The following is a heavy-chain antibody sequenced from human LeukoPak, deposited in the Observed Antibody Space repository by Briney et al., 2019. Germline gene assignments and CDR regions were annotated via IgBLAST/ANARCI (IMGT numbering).Heavy chain of an antibody. V-gene: IGHV3-74*01. J-gene: IGHJ4*02. CDR1: GFTFSIYW. Sequence: GGSLRLSCAASGFTFSIYWMHWVRQAPGKGLVWVSRINSDGSSTSYADSVKGRFTISRDNAKNTLYLQMNSLRAEDTAVYYCAREGTDSSVYLGFDYWGQGTLVTVSS. D-gene: IGHD3-22*01. CDR2: INSDGSST. CDR3: AREGTDSSVYLGFDY.